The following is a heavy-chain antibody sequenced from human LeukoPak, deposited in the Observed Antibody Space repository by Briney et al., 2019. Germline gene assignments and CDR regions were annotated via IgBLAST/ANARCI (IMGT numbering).Heavy chain of an antibody. CDR1: GDSVSSNSAA. V-gene: IGHV6-1*01. D-gene: IGHD3-22*01. CDR2: TYYRSKWYN. CDR3: ASLYDSSGYFDY. Sequence: SQPLSLTCAISGDSVSSNSAAWNWIRQSPSRGLQWLGRTYYRSKWYNDYAVSVKSRITINPDTSKNQFSLQLNSVTPEDTAVYYCASLYDSSGYFDYWGQGTLVTVSS. J-gene: IGHJ4*02.